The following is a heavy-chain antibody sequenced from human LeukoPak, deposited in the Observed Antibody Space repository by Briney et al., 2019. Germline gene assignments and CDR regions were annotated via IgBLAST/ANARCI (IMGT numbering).Heavy chain of an antibody. D-gene: IGHD3-10*01. CDR3: ARETGNRFDP. Sequence: SETLSLTCTVSGGSISGNYWSWVRQPPGKGLEWIGNIYYSGGTKYNPSLKSRVTISVDTSKNQFSLELSSVTPADTAVYYCARETGNRFDPWGQGTLFTVSS. CDR1: GGSISGNY. CDR2: IYYSGGT. J-gene: IGHJ5*02. V-gene: IGHV4-59*01.